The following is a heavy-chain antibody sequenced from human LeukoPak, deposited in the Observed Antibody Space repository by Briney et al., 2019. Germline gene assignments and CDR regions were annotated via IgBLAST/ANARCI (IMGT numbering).Heavy chain of an antibody. CDR2: IYHSGRT. V-gene: IGHV4-38-2*02. J-gene: IGHJ5*02. D-gene: IGHD3-10*01. Sequence: SETRSLTCTVSGYSISSGYYWGWIRQPPGKGLEWIGSIYHSGRTFYNPSLKSRVTTSVDTSKNQFSLRLSSVTATDTAMYYCARHGWDYPSGTYYTFDPWGQGTLVTVSS. CDR3: ARHGWDYPSGTYYTFDP. CDR1: GYSISSGYY.